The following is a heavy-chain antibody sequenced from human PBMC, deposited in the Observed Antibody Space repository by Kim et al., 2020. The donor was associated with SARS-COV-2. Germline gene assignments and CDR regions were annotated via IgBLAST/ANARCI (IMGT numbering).Heavy chain of an antibody. CDR1: GDSISSSSYY. J-gene: IGHJ4*02. Sequence: SETLSLTCTVSGDSISSSSYYWGWIRQPPGKGLEWIGSIYYSGSTYYNPSLKSRVTISVDTSKNQFSLKLSSVTAADTAVYYCARGRDDDIWGSYRLFDYWGQGTLVTVSS. V-gene: IGHV4-39*01. CDR2: IYYSGST. D-gene: IGHD3-16*02. CDR3: ARGRDDDIWGSYRLFDY.